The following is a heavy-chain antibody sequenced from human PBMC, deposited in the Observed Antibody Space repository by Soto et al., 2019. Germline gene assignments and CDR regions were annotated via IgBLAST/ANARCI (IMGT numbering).Heavy chain of an antibody. D-gene: IGHD1-26*01. CDR2: IYSGGST. Sequence: VQLVETGGGLIQPGGSLRLSCAASGLTVSSMSWVRQAPGKGLEWVSVIYSGGSTHYADSVKGRFTISRDNSKNTLYLQMNSLRAEDTAVYYCARTSVGPVDYWGQGTLVTVSS. CDR1: GLTVSS. V-gene: IGHV3-53*02. CDR3: ARTSVGPVDY. J-gene: IGHJ4*02.